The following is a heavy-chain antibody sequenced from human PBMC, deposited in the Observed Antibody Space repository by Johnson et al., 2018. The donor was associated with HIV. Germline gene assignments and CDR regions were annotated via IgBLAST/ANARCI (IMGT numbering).Heavy chain of an antibody. V-gene: IGHV3-11*04. CDR1: GFTFSDYY. CDR2: ISWNSGSI. Sequence: QVQLVESGGGVVQPGRSLRLSCAASGFTFSDYYMSWIRQAPGKGLEWVSGISWNSGSIGYADSVKGRFTISRDNAKNSLYLRMNSLRAEDTAVYYCAREMAWEDAFDIWGQGTMVTVSS. CDR3: AREMAWEDAFDI. J-gene: IGHJ3*02. D-gene: IGHD5-24*01.